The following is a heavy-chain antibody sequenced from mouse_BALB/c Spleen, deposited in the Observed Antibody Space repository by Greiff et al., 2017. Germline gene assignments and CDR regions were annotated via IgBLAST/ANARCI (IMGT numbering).Heavy chain of an antibody. CDR2: IDPANGNT. D-gene: IGHD2-14*01. V-gene: IGHV14-3*02. J-gene: IGHJ4*01. Sequence: EVQLQQSGAELVKPGASVKLSCTASGFNIKDTYMHWVKQRPEQGLEWIGRIDPANGNTKYDPKFQGKATITADTSSNTAYLQLSSLTSEDTAVYYCAREAYYRYYYAMDYWGQGTSVTVSS. CDR3: AREAYYRYYYAMDY. CDR1: GFNIKDTY.